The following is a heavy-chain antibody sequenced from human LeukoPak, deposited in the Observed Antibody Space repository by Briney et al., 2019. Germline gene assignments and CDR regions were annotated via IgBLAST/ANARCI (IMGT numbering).Heavy chain of an antibody. Sequence: GGSLRLSCAASGFTFSTYAMSWVRQAPGKGLEWVSGISGSGGSTYYADSVKGRFTISRDNAKNSLYLQMNSLRAEDTAVYYCASIGDSSGWNAEYFQHWGQGTLVTVSS. CDR2: ISGSGGST. CDR3: ASIGDSSGWNAEYFQH. J-gene: IGHJ1*01. V-gene: IGHV3-23*01. D-gene: IGHD6-19*01. CDR1: GFTFSTYA.